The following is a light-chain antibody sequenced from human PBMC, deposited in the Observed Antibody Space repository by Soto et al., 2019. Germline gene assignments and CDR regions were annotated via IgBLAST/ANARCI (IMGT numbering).Light chain of an antibody. V-gene: IGKV3D-20*02. Sequence: EIVLTQSSDTVSLPPGERASLSGRARQTVANKFLAWYQKRPGQAPRLVIYDASSRATGIPDRFSAIVSGTDSNLTISRLETEDFAVYDCQQRGNWTPTVCPWTQVDIK. CDR2: DAS. CDR3: QQRGNWTPT. J-gene: IGKJ1*01. CDR1: QTVANKF.